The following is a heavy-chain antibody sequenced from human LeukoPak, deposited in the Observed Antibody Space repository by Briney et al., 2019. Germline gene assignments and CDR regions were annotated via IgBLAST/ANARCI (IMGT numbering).Heavy chain of an antibody. D-gene: IGHD6-13*01. CDR1: GGSISSYY. Sequence: SETLSLTCTASGGSISSYYWSWIRQPPGKGLEWIGYIYYSGSTNYNPSLKSRVTISVDTSKNQFSLKLSSVTAADTAVYYCARVEAAAGPEYFDYWGQGTLVTVSS. J-gene: IGHJ4*02. V-gene: IGHV4-59*08. CDR2: IYYSGST. CDR3: ARVEAAAGPEYFDY.